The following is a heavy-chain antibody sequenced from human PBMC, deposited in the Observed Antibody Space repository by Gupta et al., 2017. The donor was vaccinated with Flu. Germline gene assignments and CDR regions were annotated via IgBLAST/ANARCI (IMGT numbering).Heavy chain of an antibody. J-gene: IGHJ6*02. V-gene: IGHV1-3*01. Sequence: QVQLVQSGAEVKKPGASVKVSCKASGYTFTSYAMHWVRKAPGQRLEWMGRINAGNGKTKYSHKFQGRVTITRDTSASKAYMELGSLRSEDTAVYYWARDLDYKGNYYYYYGMDVWGQGTTVTGSS. CDR2: INAGNGKT. CDR1: GYTFTSYA. CDR3: ARDLDYKGNYYYYYGMDV. D-gene: IGHD4-11*01.